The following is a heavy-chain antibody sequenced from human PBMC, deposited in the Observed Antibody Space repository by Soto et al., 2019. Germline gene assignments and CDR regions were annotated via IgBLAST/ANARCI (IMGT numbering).Heavy chain of an antibody. J-gene: IGHJ6*02. D-gene: IGHD4-17*01. V-gene: IGHV3-30-3*01. CDR2: ISFDGTKK. Sequence: GGSLRLCCAASGFTFNIYALHWVRQAPGKSLEWVAVISFDGTKKYYSDSVKGRFTISRDNLKNTLYLQMNNLRVEDAALYFCAREDDYGYRYINYGLDVWGQGTTVTVSS. CDR1: GFTFNIYA. CDR3: AREDDYGYRYINYGLDV.